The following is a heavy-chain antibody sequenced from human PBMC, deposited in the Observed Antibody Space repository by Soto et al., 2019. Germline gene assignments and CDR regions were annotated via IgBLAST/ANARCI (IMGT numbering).Heavy chain of an antibody. CDR1: GFTFGNYA. V-gene: IGHV3-23*01. CDR3: AKDRGGSGWRFDY. Sequence: PGGSLRLSCAASGFTFGNYAMSWVRQAPGKGLEWVSAIAASGATTYYADSVKGRLTVPRDNSKNTLYLQMNSLRAEDTAVYYCAKDRGGSGWRFDYWGQGTLVTVSS. D-gene: IGHD6-19*01. CDR2: IAASGATT. J-gene: IGHJ4*02.